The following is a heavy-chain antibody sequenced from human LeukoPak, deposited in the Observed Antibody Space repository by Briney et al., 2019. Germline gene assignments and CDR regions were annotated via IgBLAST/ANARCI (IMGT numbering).Heavy chain of an antibody. CDR2: INPNSGGT. CDR1: GYTFTGYY. D-gene: IGHD3-10*01. CDR3: ARVPYYYGSGIFDY. J-gene: IGHJ4*02. Sequence: ASVKVSCKASGYTFTGYYMHWVRQAPGQGLEWMRRINPNSGGTNYAQKFQGRVTMTGDTSISTAYMELSRLRSDDTAVYYCARVPYYYGSGIFDYWGQGTLVTVSS. V-gene: IGHV1-2*06.